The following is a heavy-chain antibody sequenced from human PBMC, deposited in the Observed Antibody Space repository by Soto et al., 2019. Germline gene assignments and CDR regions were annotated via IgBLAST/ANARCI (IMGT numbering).Heavy chain of an antibody. D-gene: IGHD3-22*01. V-gene: IGHV4-34*01. J-gene: IGHJ4*02. CDR3: ARAYYYDSSGSSGLIDY. CDR1: GGSFSGYY. Sequence: SETLSLTCAVYGGSFSGYYWSWIRQPPGKGLEWIGEINHSGSTNYNPSLKSRVTISVDTSKNQFSLKLSSVTAADTAVYYCARAYYYDSSGSSGLIDYWGQGTLVTVS. CDR2: INHSGST.